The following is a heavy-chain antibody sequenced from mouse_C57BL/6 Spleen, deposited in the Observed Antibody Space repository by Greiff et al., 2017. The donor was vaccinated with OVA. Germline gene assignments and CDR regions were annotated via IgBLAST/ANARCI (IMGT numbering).Heavy chain of an antibody. CDR1: GYTFTSYW. CDR3: ASITTVVEGDYYAMDY. CDR2: IYPGSGST. D-gene: IGHD1-1*01. Sequence: QVQLQQSGAELVKPGASVKMSCKASGYTFTSYWITWVKQRPGQGLEWIGDIYPGSGSTNYNEKFKSKATLTVDTSSSTAYMQLSSLTSEDSAVYYCASITTVVEGDYYAMDYWGQGTSVTVSS. V-gene: IGHV1-55*01. J-gene: IGHJ4*01.